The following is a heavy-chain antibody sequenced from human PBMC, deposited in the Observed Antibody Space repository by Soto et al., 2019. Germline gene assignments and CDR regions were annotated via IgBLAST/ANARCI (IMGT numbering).Heavy chain of an antibody. V-gene: IGHV3-30-3*01. Sequence: QVQLVESGGGVVQPGKSLRLSCAASGFTFSSFAMHWVRQAPGRGLEWVTLISYDGSEEYYADSVKGRFTISRDDSQNTVHLQMNSLRAEDTAVYYCAREDVNGLVLHYYYGMDLWGKGTTVTVSS. CDR1: GFTFSSFA. J-gene: IGHJ6*04. D-gene: IGHD3-10*01. CDR3: AREDVNGLVLHYYYGMDL. CDR2: ISYDGSEE.